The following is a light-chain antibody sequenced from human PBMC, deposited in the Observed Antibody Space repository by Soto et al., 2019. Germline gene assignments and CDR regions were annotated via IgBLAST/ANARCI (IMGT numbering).Light chain of an antibody. CDR1: NIGTKS. Sequence: SYELTQPPSVSVAPGKTATITCGGNNIGTKSVHWYQQMPGQAPILVIYYDNDRPSGIPDRFSGFTSGSTATLTISRVEAGDEADYYCQVWDTSSDHVVFGGGTKVTVL. CDR3: QVWDTSSDHVV. V-gene: IGLV3-21*04. J-gene: IGLJ2*01. CDR2: YDN.